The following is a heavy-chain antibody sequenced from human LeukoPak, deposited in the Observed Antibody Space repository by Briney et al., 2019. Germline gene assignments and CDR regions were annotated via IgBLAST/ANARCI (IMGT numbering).Heavy chain of an antibody. J-gene: IGHJ4*02. D-gene: IGHD1-26*01. V-gene: IGHV7-4-1*02. CDR1: GYTFTTYA. CDR2: INTNTGNP. Sequence: ASVKVSCKASGYTFTTYAMNWVRQAPGQGLEWMGWINTNTGNPTYVQGFTGRFVFSLDPSVSTAYLQISSLKAEDTAVYYCARDAPGWEVLPRNFDYWGQGTLVTVSS. CDR3: ARDAPGWEVLPRNFDY.